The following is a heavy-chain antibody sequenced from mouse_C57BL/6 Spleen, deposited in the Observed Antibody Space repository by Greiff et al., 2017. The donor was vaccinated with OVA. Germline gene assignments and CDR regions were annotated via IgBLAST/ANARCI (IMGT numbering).Heavy chain of an antibody. CDR2: IDPSDSET. V-gene: IGHV1-52*01. CDR1: GYTFTSYW. Sequence: QVQLKQPGAELVRPGSSVKLSCKASGYTFTSYWMHWVKQRPIQGLEWIGNIDPSDSETHYNQKFKDKATLTVDKSSSTAYMQLSSLTSEDSAVYYCAREGVYGSIFDYWGQGTTLTVSS. CDR3: AREGVYGSIFDY. J-gene: IGHJ2*01. D-gene: IGHD1-1*01.